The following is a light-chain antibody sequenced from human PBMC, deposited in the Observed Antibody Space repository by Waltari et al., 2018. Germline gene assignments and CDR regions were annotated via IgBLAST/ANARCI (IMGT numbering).Light chain of an antibody. V-gene: IGLV2-14*01. Sequence: QSALAQPASVSGSPGQSITLPCPGPSRYVGGHHFVSWYQPHPGNAPKLMIYDVTRWPSGVSNRFSGSKSGNTASLTISGLQAEDEADYYCTSYTSTNTVVFGGGTKVTVL. CDR2: DVT. CDR1: SRYVGGHHF. J-gene: IGLJ2*01. CDR3: TSYTSTNTVV.